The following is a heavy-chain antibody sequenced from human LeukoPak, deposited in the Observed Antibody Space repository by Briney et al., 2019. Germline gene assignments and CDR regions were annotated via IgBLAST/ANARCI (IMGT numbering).Heavy chain of an antibody. D-gene: IGHD5-24*01. CDR2: IYGGGST. J-gene: IGHJ3*02. CDR3: ARARSWPEHAFDT. CDR1: GFTVTSYY. Sequence: GGSLRLSCAASGFTVTSYYMSWVRQAPGKGLEWVSIIYGGGSTAYADSVTGRFTISRDSSKNTLYLQMNSLRAEDTALYYCARARSWPEHAFDTWGQGTKVTVSS. V-gene: IGHV3-53*01.